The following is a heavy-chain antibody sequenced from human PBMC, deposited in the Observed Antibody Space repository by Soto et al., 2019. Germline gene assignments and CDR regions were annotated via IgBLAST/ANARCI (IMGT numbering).Heavy chain of an antibody. Sequence: SVKVSCKASGGTFSSYAISWVRQAPGQGLEWMGGIIPIFGTANYAQKFQGRVTITADESTSTAYMELSSLRSEDTAVYYCARGVRSSGWEFDCWGQGTLVTVST. CDR3: ARGVRSSGWEFDC. CDR1: GGTFSSYA. J-gene: IGHJ4*02. V-gene: IGHV1-69*13. D-gene: IGHD6-19*01. CDR2: IIPIFGTA.